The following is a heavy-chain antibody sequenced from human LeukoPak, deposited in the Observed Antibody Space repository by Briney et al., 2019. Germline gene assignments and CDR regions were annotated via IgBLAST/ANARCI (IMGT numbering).Heavy chain of an antibody. Sequence: SQTLSLTCTVSGGSISSGDYYWSWIRQPPGKGLEWIGYIYYSGSTYYNPSLKSRVTISVDTSKKQFSLKLSSVTAADTAVYYCARATGSNYESDYYYYGMDVWGQGTTVTVSS. J-gene: IGHJ6*02. CDR3: ARATGSNYESDYYYYGMDV. D-gene: IGHD4-11*01. V-gene: IGHV4-30-4*01. CDR2: IYYSGST. CDR1: GGSISSGDYY.